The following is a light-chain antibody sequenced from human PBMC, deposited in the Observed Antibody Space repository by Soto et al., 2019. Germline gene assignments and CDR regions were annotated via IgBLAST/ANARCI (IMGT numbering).Light chain of an antibody. J-gene: IGKJ4*01. CDR3: QQYGSSP. CDR1: QSVGSSY. V-gene: IGKV3-20*01. Sequence: EIVLTQSPGTLSLSPGERATLSCRASQSVGSSYLAWYQQKPGQAPRLLIYGASSRATGIPDRFSGSGSGTDFTLTISRLEPEDFAVYYCQQYGSSPFGGGTKVEIK. CDR2: GAS.